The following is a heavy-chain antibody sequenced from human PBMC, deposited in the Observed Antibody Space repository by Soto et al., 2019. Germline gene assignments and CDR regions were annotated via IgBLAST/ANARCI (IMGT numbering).Heavy chain of an antibody. CDR3: AREKRYSGSGYFDY. Sequence: GSLRLACSASGFTFSSYSMNWVRQAAGKGLEWVSSISSSSSYIYYADSVKGRFTISRDNAKNSLYLQMNSLRAEDTAVYYCAREKRYSGSGYFDYWGQGTLVTVSS. V-gene: IGHV3-21*01. J-gene: IGHJ4*02. CDR1: GFTFSSYS. CDR2: ISSSSSYI. D-gene: IGHD1-26*01.